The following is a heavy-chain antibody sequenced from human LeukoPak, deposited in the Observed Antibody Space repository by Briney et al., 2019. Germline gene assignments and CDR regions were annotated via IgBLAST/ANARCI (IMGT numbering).Heavy chain of an antibody. Sequence: GGSLRLSCAASGFTFSSYGMHWVRQAPGKGLEWVAVISYDGSNKYYADSVKGRFTISRDNSKNTLYLQMNSLRAEDTAVYYCAKDLSGPRYYDILTGYYNPVFDYWGQGTLVTVSS. D-gene: IGHD3-9*01. V-gene: IGHV3-30*18. CDR1: GFTFSSYG. CDR3: AKDLSGPRYYDILTGYYNPVFDY. CDR2: ISYDGSNK. J-gene: IGHJ4*02.